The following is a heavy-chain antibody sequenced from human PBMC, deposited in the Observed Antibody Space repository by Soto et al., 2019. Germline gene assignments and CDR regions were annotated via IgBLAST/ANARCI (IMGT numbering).Heavy chain of an antibody. D-gene: IGHD3-22*01. CDR2: ISSSATYI. V-gene: IGHV3-21*06. CDR3: ARYGYYYHSSAYSGY. J-gene: IGHJ4*02. CDR1: GFNFSTYS. Sequence: GGSLRLSCAASGFNFSTYSLNWVRQAPGKGLEWVSSISSSATYIDYADSVKGRLTISRDNAKSSLYLQMNSLRAEDTGVYYCARYGYYYHSSAYSGYWGQGTQVTVSS.